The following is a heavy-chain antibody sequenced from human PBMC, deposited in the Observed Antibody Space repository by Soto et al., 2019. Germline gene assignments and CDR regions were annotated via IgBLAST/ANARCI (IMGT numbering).Heavy chain of an antibody. V-gene: IGHV1-69*13. CDR3: ARDDPPGLIQARGSPEIMDV. D-gene: IGHD1-1*01. CDR2: IIPIFGTA. J-gene: IGHJ6*02. Sequence: SVKVSCKASGGTFSSYAISWVRQAPGQGLEWMGGIIPIFGTANYAQKLQGRVTITADESTSTAYMELSSLRSEDTAVYYCARDDPPGLIQARGSPEIMDVWGQGTTVTVSS. CDR1: GGTFSSYA.